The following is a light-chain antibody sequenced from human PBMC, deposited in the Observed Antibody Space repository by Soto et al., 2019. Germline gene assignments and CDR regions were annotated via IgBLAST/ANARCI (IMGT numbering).Light chain of an antibody. CDR3: SSYTSSSTYV. J-gene: IGLJ1*01. V-gene: IGLV2-14*03. CDR1: SSDVGGDHNF. Sequence: QSVLTQPASVSGSPGQSIAISCTGTSSDVGGDHNFVSWYQQHPGKAPKLIIYDVSNRPSGVSDRFSGSRSGNTASLTISGLQAGDEADYYCSSYTSSSTYVFGTGTKVTVL. CDR2: DVS.